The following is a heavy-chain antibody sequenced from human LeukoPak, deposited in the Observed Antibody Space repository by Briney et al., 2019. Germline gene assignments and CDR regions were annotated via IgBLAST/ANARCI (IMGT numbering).Heavy chain of an antibody. CDR1: GYTFTSYD. V-gene: IGHV1-18*01. D-gene: IGHD3-22*01. Sequence: AASVKVSCKASGYTFTSYDINWVRQATGQGPEWMGWISAYNGNTNYAQKLQGRVTMTTDTSTSTAYMELRSLRSDDTAVYYCAISRTSSDSSGDYWGQGTLVTVSS. J-gene: IGHJ4*02. CDR2: ISAYNGNT. CDR3: AISRTSSDSSGDY.